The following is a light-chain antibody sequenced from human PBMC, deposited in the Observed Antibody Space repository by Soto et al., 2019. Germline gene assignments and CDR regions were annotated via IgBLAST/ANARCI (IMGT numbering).Light chain of an antibody. CDR3: QQNYTTPYT. V-gene: IGKV1-39*01. CDR1: QSISNV. Sequence: DIQMTQSPSSLSASVGDRVTITCRASQSISNVLNWYQQKQGKAPELLLYAASSLHSGVPSRFSGSGSGTHFTLNVSSLQPEDFATYSCQQNYTTPYTFGQGTKLEIK. J-gene: IGKJ2*01. CDR2: AAS.